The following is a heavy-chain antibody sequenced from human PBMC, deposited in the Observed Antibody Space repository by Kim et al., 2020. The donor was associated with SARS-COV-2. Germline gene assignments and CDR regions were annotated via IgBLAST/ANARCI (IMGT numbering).Heavy chain of an antibody. V-gene: IGHV1-46*01. CDR3: AKGGGH. CDR2: NRSGGGT. Sequence: NRSGGGTNCAQKFQGRVTMTGDTSTSTVYMELSSLRSDDTAVYYCAKGGGHWGQGTLVTVSS. J-gene: IGHJ4*02. D-gene: IGHD3-16*01.